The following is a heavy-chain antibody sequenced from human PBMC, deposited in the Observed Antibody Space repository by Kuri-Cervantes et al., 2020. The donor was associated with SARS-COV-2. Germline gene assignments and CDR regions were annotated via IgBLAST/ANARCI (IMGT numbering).Heavy chain of an antibody. CDR2: ISWNSGSI. CDR3: AKGIAAAGVGAFDI. CDR1: GFTFDDYA. D-gene: IGHD6-13*01. V-gene: IGHV3-9*01. J-gene: IGHJ3*02. Sequence: SLKISCAASGFTFDDYAMHWVRQAPGKGLEWVSGISWNSGSIGYADSVKGRFTISRDNAKNSLYLQMNSLRAEDTALYYCAKGIAAAGVGAFDIWGQGTMVTVSS.